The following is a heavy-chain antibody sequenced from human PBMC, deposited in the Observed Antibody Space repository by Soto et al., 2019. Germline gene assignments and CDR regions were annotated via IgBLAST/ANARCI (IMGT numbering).Heavy chain of an antibody. CDR1: GFTFSSKN. CDR3: ARDYYDSSGTDWFDP. V-gene: IGHV3-21*01. Sequence: GGSVRRTSVASGFTFSSKNMNWVRQAPGKGLEWVSSISSSSYIYYADSVKGRFTISRDNAKNSLYLQMNSLRAEDTAVYYCARDYYDSSGTDWFDPWGQGTLVTVSS. J-gene: IGHJ5*02. CDR2: ISSSSYI. D-gene: IGHD3-22*01.